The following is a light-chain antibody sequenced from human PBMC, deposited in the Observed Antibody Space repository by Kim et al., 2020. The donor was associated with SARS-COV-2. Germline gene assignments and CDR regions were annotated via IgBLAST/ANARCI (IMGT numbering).Light chain of an antibody. V-gene: IGKV1-39*01. J-gene: IGKJ4*01. CDR1: QTINGY. Sequence: DIQMTQSPSSLSASVGDRVTITCRASQTINGYLHWYQQKPGKAPNLLVSAASSVQSGVPARFSGSGSGTEFALTITNLQPEDFATYYCQQTYSAPLSFGGGTKVEIK. CDR2: AAS. CDR3: QQTYSAPLS.